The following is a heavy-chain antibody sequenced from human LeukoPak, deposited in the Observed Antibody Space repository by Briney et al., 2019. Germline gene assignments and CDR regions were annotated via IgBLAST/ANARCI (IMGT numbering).Heavy chain of an antibody. CDR3: AKDRGHDFVYYFDY. D-gene: IGHD2-21*02. V-gene: IGHV3-23*01. CDR1: GFTFSSYA. J-gene: IGHJ4*02. Sequence: PGGSLRLSCAASGFTFSSYAMSWVRQAPGKGLEWVSAISGSGGSTYYADSAKGRFTISRDNSKNTLYLQMNSLKAEDTAVYYCAKDRGHDFVYYFDYWGQGTLVTVSS. CDR2: ISGSGGST.